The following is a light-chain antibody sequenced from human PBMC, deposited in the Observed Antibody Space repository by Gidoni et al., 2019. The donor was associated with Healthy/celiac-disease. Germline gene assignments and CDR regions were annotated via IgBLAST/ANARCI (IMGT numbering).Light chain of an antibody. J-gene: IGKJ1*01. Sequence: EIVLTQSPGTLSLSPGKRATLSCRASQSVSSSYLAWYQQKPGQAPRLLIYGASSRATGIPDRFSGSGSGTDFTLTISRLEPEDFAVYYCQQYGSSTGWTFXXXTKVEIK. CDR3: QQYGSSTGWT. CDR1: QSVSSSY. V-gene: IGKV3-20*01. CDR2: GAS.